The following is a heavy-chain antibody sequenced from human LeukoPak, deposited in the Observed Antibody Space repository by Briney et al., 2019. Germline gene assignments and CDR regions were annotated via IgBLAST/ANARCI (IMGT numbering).Heavy chain of an antibody. V-gene: IGHV4-39*01. CDR3: ARASRHIDY. Sequence: PSETLSLTCTVFGGSISSSIYYWGWIRQPPGKGLEWIGSIYYSGSTYYNPSLKSRVTISVDTSKNQFSLKLSSVTAADTAVYYCARASRHIDYWGQGTLVTVSS. D-gene: IGHD5-12*01. J-gene: IGHJ4*02. CDR2: IYYSGST. CDR1: GGSISSSIYY.